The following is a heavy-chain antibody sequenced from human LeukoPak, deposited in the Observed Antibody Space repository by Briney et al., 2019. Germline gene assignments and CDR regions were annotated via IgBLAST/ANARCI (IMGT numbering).Heavy chain of an antibody. Sequence: GGSLRLSCAASGFTFSSYGMHWVRQAPGKGLEWVAVIWYDGSNKYYADSVKGRFTISRDNSKNTLYLQMNSLRAEDTAVYYCARDHHPYYYGSGPNDYWGQGTLVTVSS. V-gene: IGHV3-33*01. J-gene: IGHJ4*02. CDR3: ARDHHPYYYGSGPNDY. CDR1: GFTFSSYG. D-gene: IGHD3-10*01. CDR2: IWYDGSNK.